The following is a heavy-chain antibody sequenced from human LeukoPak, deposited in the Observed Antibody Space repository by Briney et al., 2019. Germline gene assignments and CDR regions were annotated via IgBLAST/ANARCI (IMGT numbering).Heavy chain of an antibody. CDR2: IKQDGSEK. Sequence: GGSLRLSCAASGFTFSSYWMSWVRQAPGKGLEWVANIKQDGSEKYYVDSVKGRFTISRDNAKNSLYLQMNSLRAEDTAVYYCATDKSSGKQWLVRYNWFDPWGQGTLVTVSS. D-gene: IGHD6-19*01. CDR3: ATDKSSGKQWLVRYNWFDP. V-gene: IGHV3-7*03. CDR1: GFTFSSYW. J-gene: IGHJ5*02.